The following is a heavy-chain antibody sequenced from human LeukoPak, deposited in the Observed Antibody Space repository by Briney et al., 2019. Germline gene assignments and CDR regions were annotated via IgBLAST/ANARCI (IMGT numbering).Heavy chain of an antibody. CDR3: ARGYYDSSGYTLEY. J-gene: IGHJ4*02. V-gene: IGHV3-48*03. D-gene: IGHD3-22*01. Sequence: GGSLRLSCAASGFIFSSYEMNWVRQAPGKGLEWVSYISSSGSTIYYADSVKGRFSISRDNAKNSLYLQMNSLRAEDTAVYYCARGYYDSSGYTLEYWGQGTLVTVSS. CDR2: ISSSGSTI. CDR1: GFIFSSYE.